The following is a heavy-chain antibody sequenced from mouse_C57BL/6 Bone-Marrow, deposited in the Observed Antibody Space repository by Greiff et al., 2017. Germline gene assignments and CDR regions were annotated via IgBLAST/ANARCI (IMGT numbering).Heavy chain of an antibody. CDR1: GFSLTSYG. V-gene: IGHV2-4*01. Sequence: QVQLQQSGPGLVQPSQSLSIPCTVSGFSLTSYGVHWVRQTPGKGLGWLGVIWRGGSTDYNAAFISRLSISKDNSKSQVSIKMNSLQADDTAIYYCAKNGYYGSSVYAMDYWGQGTSVTVSS. CDR2: IWRGGST. CDR3: AKNGYYGSSVYAMDY. D-gene: IGHD1-1*01. J-gene: IGHJ4*01.